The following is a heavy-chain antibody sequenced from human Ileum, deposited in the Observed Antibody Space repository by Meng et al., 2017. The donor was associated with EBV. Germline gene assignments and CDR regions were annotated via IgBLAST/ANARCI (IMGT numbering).Heavy chain of an antibody. CDR2: TYRRSRWYY. V-gene: IGHV6-1*01. Sequence: LHQQLARRMQHPPVHSLCGFSAVERVLLDKTLCTVIRPSPSGGLEWLGRTYRRSRWYYEYALPIKGRINISPDTSKNQVSLQLNSVTDEDTCFYYCATSRIAKFDRWGQGTLVTVSS. CDR3: ATSRIAKFDR. CDR1: VERVLLDKTL. J-gene: IGHJ5*02.